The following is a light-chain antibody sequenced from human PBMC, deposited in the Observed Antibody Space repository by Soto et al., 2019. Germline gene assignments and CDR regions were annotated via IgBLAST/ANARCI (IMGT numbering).Light chain of an antibody. CDR2: DAS. Sequence: AIQLTQSPSSLSASVGDSVTITCRASQGISSALAWYHQTPGRAPKLLIYDASTLESGAPSRFSGSRSGTEFTLTVGSLQPEDFATYYCQQFDDYPFTFGPGTKVDI. CDR1: QGISSA. V-gene: IGKV1D-13*01. CDR3: QQFDDYPFT. J-gene: IGKJ3*01.